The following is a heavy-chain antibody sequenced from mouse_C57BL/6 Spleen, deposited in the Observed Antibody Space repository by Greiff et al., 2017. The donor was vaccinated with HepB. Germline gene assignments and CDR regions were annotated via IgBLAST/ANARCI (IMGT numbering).Heavy chain of an antibody. J-gene: IGHJ3*01. Sequence: EVKLMESEGGLVQPGSSMKLSCTASGFTFSDYYMAWVRQVPEKGLEWVANINYDGSSTYYLDSLKSRFIISRDNAKNILYLQMSSLKSEDTATYYCARVYSNYAGWFAYWGQGTLVTVSA. V-gene: IGHV5-16*01. D-gene: IGHD2-5*01. CDR3: ARVYSNYAGWFAY. CDR2: INYDGSST. CDR1: GFTFSDYY.